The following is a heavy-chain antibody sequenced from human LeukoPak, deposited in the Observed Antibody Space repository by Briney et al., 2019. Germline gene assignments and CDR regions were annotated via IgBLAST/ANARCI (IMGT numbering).Heavy chain of an antibody. J-gene: IGHJ4*02. CDR1: GGSVSSSNW. V-gene: IGHV4-4*02. CDR2: IYHSGGA. Sequence: ASETLSLTCAVSGGSVSSSNWWIWVRQPPGKGLEWIGEIYHSGGAIYNPSLKSRVTISVDKSKNEFSLTVRSVTAADTAVYYCAREGDFGENGYDYWGQGTLVTVSS. CDR3: AREGDFGENGYDY. D-gene: IGHD3-10*01.